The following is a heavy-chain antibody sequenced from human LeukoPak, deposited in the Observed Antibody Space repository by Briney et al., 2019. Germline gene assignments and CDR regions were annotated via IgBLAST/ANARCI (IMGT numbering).Heavy chain of an antibody. V-gene: IGHV3-23*01. D-gene: IGHD5-18*01. CDR2: ISGSGGST. CDR1: GFTFSSYV. CDR3: AKDTTWIQLWFGY. J-gene: IGHJ4*02. Sequence: GGSLRLSCAASGFTFSSYVMSWVRQDPGKGLEWVSAISGSGGSTYYADSVKGRFTISRDNSKNTLYLQMNSLRAEDTAVYYCAKDTTWIQLWFGYWGQGTLVTVSS.